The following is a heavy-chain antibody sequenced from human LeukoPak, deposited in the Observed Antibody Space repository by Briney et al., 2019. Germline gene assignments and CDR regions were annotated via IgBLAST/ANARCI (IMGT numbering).Heavy chain of an antibody. V-gene: IGHV1-8*01. CDR3: ARGRRITIFGVVIHYYMDV. CDR2: MNPNSGNT. Sequence: ASVKVSCKASGYTFTSYDINWVRQATGQGLEWMGWMNPNSGNTGYAQKFQGRVTMTRNTSISTVYMELSSLRSEDTAVYYCARGRRITIFGVVIHYYMDVWGKGTTVTVSS. D-gene: IGHD3-3*01. J-gene: IGHJ6*03. CDR1: GYTFTSYD.